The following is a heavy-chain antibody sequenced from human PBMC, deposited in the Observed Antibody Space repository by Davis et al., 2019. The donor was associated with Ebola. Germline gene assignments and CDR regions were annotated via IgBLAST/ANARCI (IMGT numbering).Heavy chain of an antibody. CDR3: ARDRPAAIRSVNWFDP. CDR2: INPNSGGT. J-gene: IGHJ5*02. V-gene: IGHV1-2*02. Sequence: ASVKVSCKASGYTFTGYYMHWVRQAPGQGLVWMGWINPNSGGTNYAQKFQGRVTMTRDTSISTAYMELSRLRSEDTAVYYCARDRPAAIRSVNWFDPWGQGTLVTVSS. CDR1: GYTFTGYY. D-gene: IGHD2-2*02.